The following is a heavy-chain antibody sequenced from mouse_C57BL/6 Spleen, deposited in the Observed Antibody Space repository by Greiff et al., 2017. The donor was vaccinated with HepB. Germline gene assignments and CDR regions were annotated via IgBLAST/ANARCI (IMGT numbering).Heavy chain of an antibody. J-gene: IGHJ1*03. D-gene: IGHD2-1*01. V-gene: IGHV5-9-1*02. CDR2: ISSGGDYI. CDR3: TRVDGNYSRWYFDV. Sequence: EVQLVESGEGLVKPGGSLKLSCAASGFTFSSYAMSWVRQTPEKRLEWVAYISSGGDYIYYADTVKGRFTISRDNARNTLYLQMSSLKSEDTAMYYCTRVDGNYSRWYFDVWGTGTTVTVSS. CDR1: GFTFSSYA.